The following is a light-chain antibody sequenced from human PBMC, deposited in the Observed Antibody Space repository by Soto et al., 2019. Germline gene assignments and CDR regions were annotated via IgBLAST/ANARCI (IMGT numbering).Light chain of an antibody. CDR1: QNIITY. V-gene: IGKV1-39*01. Sequence: DIEMTQSPSSLSASVGDRVTITCRASQNIITYLNGYQQKPGQAPKFLIYAASSLQSGVPSRFSGRGSGTDFTLTITNLHPEDFATYFCQQGYDTPITFGQGTRLEIK. CDR3: QQGYDTPIT. J-gene: IGKJ5*01. CDR2: AAS.